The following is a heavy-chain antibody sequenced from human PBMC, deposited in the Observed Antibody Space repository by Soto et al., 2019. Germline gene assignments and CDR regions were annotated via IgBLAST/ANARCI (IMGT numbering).Heavy chain of an antibody. CDR1: GFTFRSYV. V-gene: IGHV3-33*05. Sequence: QVQLVESGGGVVQPGTSLRLSCVGSGFTFRSYVIHWVRQAPGKGLELVALTSYDGSNNFYGDSVKGRFTISRDNSRNTVELQMDSLRLEDTALYYCARWGTTGGLDVWGQGTLDSVSS. CDR2: TSYDGSNN. D-gene: IGHD3-16*01. J-gene: IGHJ4*02. CDR3: ARWGTTGGLDV.